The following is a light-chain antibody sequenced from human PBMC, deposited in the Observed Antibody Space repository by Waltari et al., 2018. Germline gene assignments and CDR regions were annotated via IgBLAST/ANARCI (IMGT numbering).Light chain of an antibody. V-gene: IGKV3-15*01. CDR1: QSVSSN. CDR2: GAS. CDR3: QQYNNWPRT. Sequence: EIVMTQSPATLSVSLGERATLSCRASQSVSSNLAWYQQKPGQAPRLLIYGASTRATGIPARFRGSGSGREFTLTISSLQSEDFAVYYCQQYNNWPRTFGQGTKVEIK. J-gene: IGKJ1*01.